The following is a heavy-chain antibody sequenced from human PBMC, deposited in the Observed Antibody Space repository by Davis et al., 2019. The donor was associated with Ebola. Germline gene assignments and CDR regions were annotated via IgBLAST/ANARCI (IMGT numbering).Heavy chain of an antibody. CDR3: ARRSYGAYS. CDR2: IKQDGSEK. V-gene: IGHV3-7*03. Sequence: GESLNISCAASGFTFSRYWMSWVRQATGKGLERVANIKQDGSEKYYVDSVKGRFTISRDNAKSSLYLQMNSLRAEDTAVYYCARRSYGAYSWGQGTLVTVSS. CDR1: GFTFSRYW. J-gene: IGHJ4*02. D-gene: IGHD4/OR15-4a*01.